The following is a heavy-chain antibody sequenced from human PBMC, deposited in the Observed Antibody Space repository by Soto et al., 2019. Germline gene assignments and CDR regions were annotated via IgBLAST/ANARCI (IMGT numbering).Heavy chain of an antibody. CDR3: MKAHESGDFPGMSV. CDR2: MYKTGET. V-gene: IGHV4-61*01. CDR1: GGSVSTGMKY. J-gene: IGHJ6*02. D-gene: IGHD3-10*01. Sequence: NPSETLSLTCTVSGGSVSTGMKYWGWVRQPPGKALEFIGYMYKTGETLLNSSLKSRVTLSMETSKNQFSLTPSSVTAADTAVYFCMKAHESGDFPGMSVWGPGTTVTVSS.